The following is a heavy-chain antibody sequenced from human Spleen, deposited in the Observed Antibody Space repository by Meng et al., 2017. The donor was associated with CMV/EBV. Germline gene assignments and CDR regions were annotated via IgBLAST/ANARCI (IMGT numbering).Heavy chain of an antibody. CDR3: ARHIAVAGTWTSRLYYYYGMDV. CDR2: INWNGGGT. J-gene: IGHJ6*02. CDR1: GFTFDDYG. V-gene: IGHV3-20*04. Sequence: GGSLRLSCAASGFTFDDYGMSWARLAPGKGLEWVSGINWNGGGTGYADAVKGRFTISRDNAKNSLYLQMNSLRAEDTALYYCARHIAVAGTWTSRLYYYYGMDVWGQGTTVTVSS. D-gene: IGHD6-13*01.